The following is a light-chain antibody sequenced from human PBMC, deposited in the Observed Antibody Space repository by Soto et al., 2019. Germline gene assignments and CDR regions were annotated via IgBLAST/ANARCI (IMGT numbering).Light chain of an antibody. CDR3: QQANSFPIT. J-gene: IGKJ5*01. CDR2: AAS. V-gene: IGKV1D-12*01. Sequence: DIQMTQSPSSVSASVGDRVTITCRASQGISDWLAWYQQKPGKAPKLLIYAASSWQSGGPSRFSGSGFGTDFTPTIISLQPEDFSADYCQQANSFPITFGQGTRLEIK. CDR1: QGISDW.